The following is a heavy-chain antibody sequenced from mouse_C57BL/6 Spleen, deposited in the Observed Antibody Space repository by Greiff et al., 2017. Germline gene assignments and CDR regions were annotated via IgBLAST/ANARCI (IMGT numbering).Heavy chain of an antibody. V-gene: IGHV1-18*01. CDR1: GYTFTDYN. CDR3: ARGGNYWYYEV. Sequence: VQLQQSGPELVKPGASVKIPCKASGYTFTDYNMDWVKQSHGKSLEWIGDINPNHGGTIYNQKFKGKATLTVDKSSSTAYMELRSLTSEDTAVDYCARGGNYWYYEVWGTGTTVTVSS. J-gene: IGHJ1*03. D-gene: IGHD2-1*01. CDR2: INPNHGGT.